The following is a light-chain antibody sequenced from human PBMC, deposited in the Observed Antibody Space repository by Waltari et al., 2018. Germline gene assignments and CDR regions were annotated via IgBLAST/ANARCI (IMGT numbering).Light chain of an antibody. Sequence: EIVMTQSPATLSVSPGERATLSCRASQSVSSNLAWYQQKPGQAPRPLIYGASTRAPGIPARFSGSGSGTEFTLTISSLQSEDFAVYYCQQYNNWPPGVTFGPGTKVDIK. J-gene: IGKJ3*01. CDR1: QSVSSN. CDR2: GAS. CDR3: QQYNNWPPGVT. V-gene: IGKV3-15*01.